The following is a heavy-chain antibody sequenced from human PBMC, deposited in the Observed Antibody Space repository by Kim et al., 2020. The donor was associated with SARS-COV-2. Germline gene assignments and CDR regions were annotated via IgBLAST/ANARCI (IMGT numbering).Heavy chain of an antibody. CDR2: IWYDGSNK. D-gene: IGHD6-13*01. V-gene: IGHV3-33*01. Sequence: GGSLRLSCAASGFTFSSYGMHWVRQAPGKGLEWVAVIWYDGSNKYYADSVKGRFTISRDNSKNTLYLQMNSLRAEDTAVYYCARDFEAAAELDYWGQGTLVTVSS. J-gene: IGHJ4*02. CDR1: GFTFSSYG. CDR3: ARDFEAAAELDY.